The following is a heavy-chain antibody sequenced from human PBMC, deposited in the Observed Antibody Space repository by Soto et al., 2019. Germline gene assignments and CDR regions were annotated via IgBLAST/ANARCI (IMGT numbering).Heavy chain of an antibody. CDR3: AHRNYDFWSGYYAFDY. J-gene: IGHJ4*02. Sequence: SGPTLVNPTQTLTLTCTFSGFSLSTSGVGVGWNRQPPGKALEWLALIYWDDDKRYSPSLKSRLTITKDTSKNQVVLTMTNMDPVDTATYYCAHRNYDFWSGYYAFDYWGQGTLVTVSS. CDR2: IYWDDDK. CDR1: GFSLSTSGVG. D-gene: IGHD3-3*01. V-gene: IGHV2-5*02.